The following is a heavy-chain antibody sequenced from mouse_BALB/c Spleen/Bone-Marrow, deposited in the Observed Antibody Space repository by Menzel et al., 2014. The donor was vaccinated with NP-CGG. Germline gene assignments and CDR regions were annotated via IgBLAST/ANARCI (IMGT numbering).Heavy chain of an antibody. CDR2: VDPSDSET. Sequence: VKLVESGAELVKPGAPVKLSCKASGYTFTSYWMNWVKQRPGRGLEWIGRVDPSDSETHYNQKFKDKGTLTVDKSSSTAYIQVSSLTSEDSAVYHCARALGDGYYYAMDYWGQGTSVTVSS. D-gene: IGHD2-3*01. J-gene: IGHJ4*01. CDR3: ARALGDGYYYAMDY. V-gene: IGHV1-69*02. CDR1: GYTFTSYW.